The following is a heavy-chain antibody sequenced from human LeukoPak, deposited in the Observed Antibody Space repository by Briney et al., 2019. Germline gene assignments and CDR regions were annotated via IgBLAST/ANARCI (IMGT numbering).Heavy chain of an antibody. CDR3: SRRGTGDELDY. CDR1: GYTLTGNY. CDR2: INPNSSGT. J-gene: IGHJ4*02. V-gene: IGHV1-2*02. Sequence: ASVKVSCKASGYTLTGNYMHWVRQAPGQGLEWMGWINPNSSGTLYAQKFQGRVTMTRDTSITTAYMELRRLRSDDTAVYYCSRRGTGDELDYWGQGTLVTVSS. D-gene: IGHD7-27*01.